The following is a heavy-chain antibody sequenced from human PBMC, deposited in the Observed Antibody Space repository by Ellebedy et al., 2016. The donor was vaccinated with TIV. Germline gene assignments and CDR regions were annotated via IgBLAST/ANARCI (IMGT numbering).Heavy chain of an antibody. V-gene: IGHV3-13*01. D-gene: IGHD3-10*01. Sequence: LSLTCAASGFIFSAYDMHWVRQSSGGGLEWVSEIGTAGDTYYAGPVKGRFTISRENAKNSLYLQMNSLRPGDTAVYYCARSGGDGVGLDYWGQGTLVTVSS. CDR3: ARSGGDGVGLDY. CDR2: IGTAGDT. J-gene: IGHJ4*02. CDR1: GFIFSAYD.